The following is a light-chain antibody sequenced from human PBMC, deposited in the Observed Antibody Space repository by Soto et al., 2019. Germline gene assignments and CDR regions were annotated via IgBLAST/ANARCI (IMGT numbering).Light chain of an antibody. Sequence: DIQMTQSPSTLSASVGDRVTITCRASQSISSWLAWYQQKPGKAPKLLIYDASSLESGVPSRLSGSGSGTEFTLTISSPQPDDFATYYCQQYDSYSPSWTFGQGTKVEIK. CDR3: QQYDSYSPSWT. V-gene: IGKV1-5*01. J-gene: IGKJ1*01. CDR1: QSISSW. CDR2: DAS.